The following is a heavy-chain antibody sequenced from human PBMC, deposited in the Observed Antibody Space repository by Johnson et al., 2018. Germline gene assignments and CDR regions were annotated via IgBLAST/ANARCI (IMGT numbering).Heavy chain of an antibody. J-gene: IGHJ3*02. V-gene: IGHV3-48*01. CDR3: ASADRTDYYGTDAFDI. CDR2: ISPRSIAI. D-gene: IGHD3/OR15-3a*01. Sequence: VQLQESGGGLVKPGESLRLSYTGFTFSDAWMTWVRQAPGRGLEWVSYISPRSIAIYYADPVRGRFTISRDKAKNSLYLQMKSRRAEDTAVYYCASADRTDYYGTDAFDIWGQGTLVTVSS. CDR1: GFTFSDAW.